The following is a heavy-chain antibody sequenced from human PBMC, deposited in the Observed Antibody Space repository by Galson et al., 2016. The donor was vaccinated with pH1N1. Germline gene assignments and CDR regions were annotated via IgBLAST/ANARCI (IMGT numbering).Heavy chain of an antibody. Sequence: TLSLTCTVSGGSISSSIYYWNWIRQPAGKGLEWIGRMYTSGTTTYNPSLESRVSISVDTSKNQFSLQLNSVTPEDTAVYYCARDGIAAAGIRRDQYYFDYWGQGTLVTVSS. CDR2: MYTSGTT. CDR1: GGSISSSIYY. CDR3: ARDGIAAAGIRRDQYYFDY. V-gene: IGHV4-61*02. J-gene: IGHJ4*02. D-gene: IGHD6-13*01.